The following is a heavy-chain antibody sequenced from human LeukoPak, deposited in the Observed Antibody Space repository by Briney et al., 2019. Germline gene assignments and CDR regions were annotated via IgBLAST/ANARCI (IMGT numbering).Heavy chain of an antibody. J-gene: IGHJ5*02. CDR1: GFSVNTYA. CDR3: VKESSGGTLNWFDP. CDR2: ISTSGGTT. D-gene: IGHD2-15*01. Sequence: GGSLRLSCAASGFSVNTYAMSWVRQAPGKGLEWVSDISTSGGTTNYADSVKGWFTISRDNSKNTLYLQMNSLRAEDTAVYYCVKESSGGTLNWFDPWGQGTLVTVSS. V-gene: IGHV3-23*01.